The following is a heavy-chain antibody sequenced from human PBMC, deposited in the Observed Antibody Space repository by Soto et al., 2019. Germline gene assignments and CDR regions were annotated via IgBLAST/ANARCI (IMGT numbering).Heavy chain of an antibody. V-gene: IGHV1-18*01. CDR3: ARDLRGSGSFAY. CDR2: ISANNVTT. Sequence: QVQLVQSGAEVKKPGASVKVSCKASGYTLTTSGFSWVRQAPGQGLEWMGWISANNVTTNYAQKFQGRLTMTTDTSTTTAHMELRSLRSDDTAVYYCARDLRGSGSFAYWGQGTLVTVPS. D-gene: IGHD1-26*01. J-gene: IGHJ4*02. CDR1: GYTLTTSG.